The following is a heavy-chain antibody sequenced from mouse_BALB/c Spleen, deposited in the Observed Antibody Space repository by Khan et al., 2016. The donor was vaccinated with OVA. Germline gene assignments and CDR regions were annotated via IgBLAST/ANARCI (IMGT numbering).Heavy chain of an antibody. CDR3: ARLLTVVDYYAVDC. V-gene: IGHV5-12-2*01. CDR2: ISNGGGST. J-gene: IGHJ4*01. D-gene: IGHD1-1*01. CDR1: GFTFSSYT. Sequence: EVELVESGGGLVQPGGSLKLSCAASGFTFSSYTMSWVRQTPEKRLEWVAYISNGGGSTYYPDTVTGRFTISSDNAKKTLYQKMSRLKSEDTAMYYCARLLTVVDYYAVDCWGQGTSVTVSS.